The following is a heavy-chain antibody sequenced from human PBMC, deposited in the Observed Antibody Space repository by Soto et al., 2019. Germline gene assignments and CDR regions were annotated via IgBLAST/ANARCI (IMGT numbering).Heavy chain of an antibody. CDR2: IIPILGIA. D-gene: IGHD4-17*01. V-gene: IGHV1-69*02. CDR1: GGTFSSYT. J-gene: IGHJ4*02. Sequence: ASVKVSCKASGGTFSSYTISWVRQAPGQGLEWMGRIIPILGIANYAQKFQGRVTITADKSTSTAYMELSSLRSEDTAVYYCARHSSYGDYDLLFDYWGQGTLVTVSS. CDR3: ARHSSYGDYDLLFDY.